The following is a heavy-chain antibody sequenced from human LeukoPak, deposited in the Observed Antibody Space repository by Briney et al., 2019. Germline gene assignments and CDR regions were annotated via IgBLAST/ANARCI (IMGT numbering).Heavy chain of an antibody. CDR3: VRFVSAATAGRSTGFDS. CDR2: ISSNGNTM. Sequence: GGSLRLSCAASGFTFSDYYMSWIRQAPGKGLEWVSYISSNGNTMYYADSVKGRFTISRANAKNSLCLQMNSLRADDTAVYYCVRFVSAATAGRSTGFDSWGQGTLVTVSS. J-gene: IGHJ5*01. V-gene: IGHV3-11*01. D-gene: IGHD6-13*01. CDR1: GFTFSDYY.